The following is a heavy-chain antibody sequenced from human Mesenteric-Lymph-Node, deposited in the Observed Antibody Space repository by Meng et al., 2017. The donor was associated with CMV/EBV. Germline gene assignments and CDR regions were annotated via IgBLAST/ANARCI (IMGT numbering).Heavy chain of an antibody. Sequence: ASVKVSCKASGYTFTSYDINWVRQAPGQGLEWMGWISAYNGNTNYAQKLQGRVTMTTDTSTSTAYMELRSLRSDDTAVYYCARVSLRLDGMDVWGQGTTVTVSS. CDR3: ARVSLRLDGMDV. D-gene: IGHD3-16*01. V-gene: IGHV1-18*01. CDR2: ISAYNGNT. CDR1: GYTFTSYD. J-gene: IGHJ6*02.